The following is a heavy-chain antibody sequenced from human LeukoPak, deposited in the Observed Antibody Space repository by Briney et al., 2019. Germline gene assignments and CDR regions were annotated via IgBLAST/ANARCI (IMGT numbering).Heavy chain of an antibody. V-gene: IGHV3-48*03. CDR3: ARGGSWYYFDY. CDR2: ISGSGGDI. J-gene: IGHJ4*02. D-gene: IGHD6-13*01. Sequence: GGSLRLSCAASGLSFSSFEMTWVRQAPGKGLEWVPYISGSGGDIFYADSVKGRFTISRDNAKNSLYLQMNSLRAEDTAVYYCARGGSWYYFDYWGQGTPVTVSS. CDR1: GLSFSSFE.